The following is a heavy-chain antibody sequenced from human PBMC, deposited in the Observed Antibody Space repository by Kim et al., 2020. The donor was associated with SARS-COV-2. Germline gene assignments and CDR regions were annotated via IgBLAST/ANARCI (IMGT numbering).Heavy chain of an antibody. J-gene: IGHJ6*02. CDR3: ARVRGTGTTVFYFYYGMDV. CDR2: ISGGDGRT. V-gene: IGHV1-18*01. CDR1: GYTFSTYS. D-gene: IGHD1-1*01. Sequence: ASVKVSCRASGYTFSTYSITWVRQAPGQGLEWMGWISGGDGRTIYAQKVQGRVTMTTDTSTNTAYMELRSLKSDDTAMYYCARVRGTGTTVFYFYYGMDVWGQGTTVNVAS.